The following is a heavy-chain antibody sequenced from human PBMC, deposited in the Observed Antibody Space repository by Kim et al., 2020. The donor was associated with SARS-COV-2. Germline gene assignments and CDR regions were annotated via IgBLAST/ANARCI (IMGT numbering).Heavy chain of an antibody. J-gene: IGHJ2*01. Sequence: SETLSLTCTVSGGSISSYYWSWIRQPPGKGLEWIGYIYYSGSTNYNPSLKSRVTISVDTSKNQFSLKLSSVTAADTAVYYCARYPRGYWYFDLWGRGTLVTVSS. V-gene: IGHV4-59*13. CDR1: GGSISSYY. D-gene: IGHD2-2*01. CDR2: IYYSGST. CDR3: ARYPRGYWYFDL.